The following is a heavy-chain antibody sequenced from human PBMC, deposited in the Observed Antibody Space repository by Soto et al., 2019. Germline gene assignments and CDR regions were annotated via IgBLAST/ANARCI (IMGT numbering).Heavy chain of an antibody. D-gene: IGHD2-15*01. V-gene: IGHV3-74*02. CDR1: GFTFRNYW. Sequence: EVQLVESGGGLVQPGGSLRLSCAASGFTFRNYWMYWVRQAPGQGLEWVSRINSDGSVSSYADSVTGRLTISRDNVKHTLYLLMDRLRAEATAVYYCARGDCVGGSCYSLAGSFYYYMDAWGKGTTVTVFS. J-gene: IGHJ6*03. CDR3: ARGDCVGGSCYSLAGSFYYYMDA. CDR2: INSDGSVS.